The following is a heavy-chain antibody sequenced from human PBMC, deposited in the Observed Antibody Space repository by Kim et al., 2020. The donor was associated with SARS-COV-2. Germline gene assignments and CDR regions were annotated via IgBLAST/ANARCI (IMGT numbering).Heavy chain of an antibody. CDR1: GGSISSYY. CDR3: ARGGITMFGVVNAIDY. D-gene: IGHD3-3*01. Sequence: SETLSRTCTVSGGSISSYYWSWIRQPPGKGLEWIGYIYYSGSTNYNPSLKSRVTISVDTSKNQFSLKLSSLTAAATAWYYCARGGITMFGVVNAIDYWG. CDR2: IYYSGST. J-gene: IGHJ4*01. V-gene: IGHV4-59*13.